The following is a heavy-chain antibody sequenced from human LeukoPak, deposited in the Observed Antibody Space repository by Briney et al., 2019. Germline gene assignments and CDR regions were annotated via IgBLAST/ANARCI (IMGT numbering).Heavy chain of an antibody. Sequence: GASVKVSCKASGDTFSSYAISWVRQAPGQGLEWLGGIIPIFGTANYAQKFQGSFTITADKSTSTAYMELSSLRSEDTAVYYCARDPVHYDSSGYYRDAFDIWGQGTMVTVSS. CDR1: GDTFSSYA. CDR2: IIPIFGTA. J-gene: IGHJ3*02. CDR3: ARDPVHYDSSGYYRDAFDI. D-gene: IGHD3-22*01. V-gene: IGHV1-69*06.